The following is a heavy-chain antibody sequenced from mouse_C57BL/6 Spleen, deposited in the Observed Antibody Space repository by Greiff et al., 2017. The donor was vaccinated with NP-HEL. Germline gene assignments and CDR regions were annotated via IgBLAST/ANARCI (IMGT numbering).Heavy chain of an antibody. Sequence: QVHVKQSGAELVRPGASVTLSCKASGYTFTDYEMHWVKQTPVHGLEWIGAIDPETGGTAYNQKFKGKAILTADKSSSTAYMELRSLTSEDSAVYYCTDYYYGSSLFAYWGQGTLVTVSA. J-gene: IGHJ3*01. D-gene: IGHD1-1*01. CDR1: GYTFTDYE. CDR2: IDPETGGT. V-gene: IGHV1-15*01. CDR3: TDYYYGSSLFAY.